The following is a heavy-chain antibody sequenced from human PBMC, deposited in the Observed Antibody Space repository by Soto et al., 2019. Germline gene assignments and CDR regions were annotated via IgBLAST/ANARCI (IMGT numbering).Heavy chain of an antibody. J-gene: IGHJ4*02. CDR2: ISGSGGST. Sequence: GGSLRLSCAAPGFTFSSYAMSWVRQAPGKGLEWVSAISGSGGSTYYADSVKGRFTISRDNSKNTLYLQMNSLRAEDTAVYYCAKFKGISSGWYLFDYWGQGTLVTVSS. CDR1: GFTFSSYA. CDR3: AKFKGISSGWYLFDY. V-gene: IGHV3-23*01. D-gene: IGHD6-19*01.